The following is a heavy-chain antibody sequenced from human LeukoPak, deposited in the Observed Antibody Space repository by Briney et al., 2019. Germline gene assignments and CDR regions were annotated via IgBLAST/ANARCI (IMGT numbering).Heavy chain of an antibody. CDR2: FFQSDKS. J-gene: IGHJ4*02. V-gene: IGHV4-38-2*01. CDR3: ARVLSVPYLLDS. Sequence: PSETLSLTCAISGDSTTRGYYWAWLRQSPGKGLEWIATFFQSDKSFYNASLESRVTMSLDTSKSQFSLNLTSVTAADTAVYYCARVLSVPYLLDSWGRGTQVTVSS. D-gene: IGHD3-10*02. CDR1: GDSTTRGYY.